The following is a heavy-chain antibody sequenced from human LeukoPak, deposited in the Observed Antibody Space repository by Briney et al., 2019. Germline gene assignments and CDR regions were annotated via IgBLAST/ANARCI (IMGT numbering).Heavy chain of an antibody. CDR1: GGSISSSSYY. J-gene: IGHJ6*03. Sequence: PSETLSLTCTVSGGSISSSSYYWGWIRQPPGKGLEWIGSIYYSGSTYYNPSLKSRVTISVDTSKNQFSLKLSSVTAADTAVYYCASGVAGTPHYYYYYMDVWGKGTTVTISS. CDR3: ASGVAGTPHYYYYYMDV. V-gene: IGHV4-39*01. D-gene: IGHD6-19*01. CDR2: IYYSGST.